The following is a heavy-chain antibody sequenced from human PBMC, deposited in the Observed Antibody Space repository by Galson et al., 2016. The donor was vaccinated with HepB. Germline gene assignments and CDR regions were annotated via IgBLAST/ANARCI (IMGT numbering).Heavy chain of an antibody. Sequence: SLRLSCAVSGFTFSNYAMHWVRQAPGKGLEYVSTVSNTGGSPYYAKSVKGRFSIYRDNSNNALHLHMGSLRIEDTAIYYCARGEVVGSATGPFDFWGQGTRVTVS. D-gene: IGHD1-26*01. CDR1: GFTFSNYA. J-gene: IGHJ3*01. CDR2: VSNTGGSP. V-gene: IGHV3-64*01. CDR3: ARGEVVGSATGPFDF.